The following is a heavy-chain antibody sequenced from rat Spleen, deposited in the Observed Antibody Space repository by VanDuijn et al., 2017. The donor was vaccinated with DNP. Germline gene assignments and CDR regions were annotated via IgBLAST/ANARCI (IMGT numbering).Heavy chain of an antibody. CDR3: ATRGVGARYYWHFDF. D-gene: IGHD5-1*01. CDR1: GFSFRDYD. Sequence: EVQLVESGGALVQPGRSLKLSCVASGFSFRDYDMAWVRQAPTKGLEWVACMSPTTRSSYYRDSVKGRFTISRDDAKSTLYLQMDSLRSEDSATYYCATRGVGARYYWHFDFWGPGTMVTVSS. CDR2: MSPTTRSS. J-gene: IGHJ1*01. V-gene: IGHV5-27*01.